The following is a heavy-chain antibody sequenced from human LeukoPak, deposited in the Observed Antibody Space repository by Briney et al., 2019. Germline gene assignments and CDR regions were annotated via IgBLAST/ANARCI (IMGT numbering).Heavy chain of an antibody. CDR1: GFTFSSYA. J-gene: IGHJ2*01. Sequence: PGGSLRLSCAASGFTFSSYAMHWVRQAPGKGLEWVAVISYDGSNKYYADSVKGRFTISRDNSKNTLYLQMNSLRAEDTAVYYCARDALHPRWFFDLWGRGTLVTISS. CDR3: ARDALHPRWFFDL. V-gene: IGHV3-30*14. CDR2: ISYDGSNK. D-gene: IGHD4-11*01.